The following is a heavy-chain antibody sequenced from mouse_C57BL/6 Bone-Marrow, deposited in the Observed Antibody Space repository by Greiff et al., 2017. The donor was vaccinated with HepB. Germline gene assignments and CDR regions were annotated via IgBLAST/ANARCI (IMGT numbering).Heavy chain of an antibody. V-gene: IGHV1-76*01. D-gene: IGHD1-1*01. Sequence: QVQLKESGAELVRPGASVKLSCKASGYTFTDYYINWVKQRPGQGLEWIARIYPGSGNTYYNEKFKGKATLTAEKSSSTAYMQLSSLTSEDSAVYFCASEKRNYGSSSSRAYWGQGTLVTVSA. J-gene: IGHJ3*01. CDR3: ASEKRNYGSSSSRAY. CDR1: GYTFTDYY. CDR2: IYPGSGNT.